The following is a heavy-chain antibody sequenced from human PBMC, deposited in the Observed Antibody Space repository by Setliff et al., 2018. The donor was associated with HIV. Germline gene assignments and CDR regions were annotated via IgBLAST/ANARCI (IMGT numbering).Heavy chain of an antibody. Sequence: PSETLSLTCAVSGDSIRSHNWWTWVRQSPGKGLEWIGEIHHTGSASLNPSLKSRLTLLIDESKNQFSLRSEDTAVYYCARDSRDIVVVIAPEPEPYYYYGMDVWGEGTTVTVSS. CDR2: IHHTGSA. CDR3: ARDSRDIVVVIAPEPEPYYYYGMDV. D-gene: IGHD2-15*01. J-gene: IGHJ6*04. V-gene: IGHV4-4*02. CDR1: GDSIRSHNW.